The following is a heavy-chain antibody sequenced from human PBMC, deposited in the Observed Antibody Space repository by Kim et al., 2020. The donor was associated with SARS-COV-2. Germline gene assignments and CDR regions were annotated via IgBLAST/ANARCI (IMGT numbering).Heavy chain of an antibody. D-gene: IGHD6-13*01. CDR2: INAGNGNT. Sequence: ASVKVSCKASGYTFTSYAMHWVRQAPGQRLEWMGWINAGNGNTKYSQKFQGRVTITRDTSASTAYMELSSLRSEDTAVYYCAKGIAAAGTFFRLSLRPQNWFDPWGQGTLVTVSS. CDR1: GYTFTSYA. V-gene: IGHV1-3*01. J-gene: IGHJ5*02. CDR3: AKGIAAAGTFFRLSLRPQNWFDP.